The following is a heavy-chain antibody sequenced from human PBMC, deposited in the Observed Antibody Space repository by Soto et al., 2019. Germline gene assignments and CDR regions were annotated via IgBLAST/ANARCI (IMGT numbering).Heavy chain of an antibody. D-gene: IGHD3-22*01. CDR1: DGSFSFYY. CDR2: INHSGST. CDR3: ATRFYDSSGYYLFYFDS. J-gene: IGHJ4*02. Sequence: QVQLHQWGAGLLKPSETLSLTCAVSDGSFSFYYWSWIRQPPGKELEWIGEINHSGSTNYNSSLKSRVTISVDTSKNQFSLKLSSVTAADTAVYYCATRFYDSSGYYLFYFDSWGQGTLVTVSS. V-gene: IGHV4-34*01.